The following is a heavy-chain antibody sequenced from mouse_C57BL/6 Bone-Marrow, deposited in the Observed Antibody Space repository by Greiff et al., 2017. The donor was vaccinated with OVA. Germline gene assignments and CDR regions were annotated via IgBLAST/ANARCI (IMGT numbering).Heavy chain of an antibody. CDR2: IDPENGDT. D-gene: IGHD6-5*01. CDR3: TTRPYYYDAMDY. Sequence: VQLQQSGAELVRPGASVKLSCTASGFNIKDDYMHWVKQRPEQGLEWIGWIDPENGDTASASKFQGKATITADTSSNTAYLQLSSQTSEDTAVYYCTTRPYYYDAMDYWGQGTSVTVSS. CDR1: GFNIKDDY. V-gene: IGHV14-4*01. J-gene: IGHJ4*01.